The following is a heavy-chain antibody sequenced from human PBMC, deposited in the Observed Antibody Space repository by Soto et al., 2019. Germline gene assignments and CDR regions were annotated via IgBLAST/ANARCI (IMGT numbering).Heavy chain of an antibody. CDR1: GFSLANYP. J-gene: IGHJ4*02. Sequence: LRLSCVSSGFSLANYPMNWFRETPGKVLEWISYSSPRGDTIYYADSVEGRCTISRDNARNSLSLHMSSLRDEDSALYYCAKGADTDVGWSYYFESWGQGAPVTVSS. V-gene: IGHV3-48*02. D-gene: IGHD6-19*01. CDR3: AKGADTDVGWSYYFES. CDR2: SSPRGDTI.